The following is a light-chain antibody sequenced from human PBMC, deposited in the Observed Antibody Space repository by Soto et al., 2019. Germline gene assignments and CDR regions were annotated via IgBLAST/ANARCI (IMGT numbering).Light chain of an antibody. V-gene: IGLV2-8*01. Sequence: QSVLTQPASVSGSPGQSITISCTGTSSDVGGYNYVSWYQQQPGKAPKLMIYEVSNRPSGVPDRFSGSKSGNTASLTVSGLQAEDEADYYCSSYAGSDIFVFGGGTKLTVL. J-gene: IGLJ2*01. CDR2: EVS. CDR3: SSYAGSDIFV. CDR1: SSDVGGYNY.